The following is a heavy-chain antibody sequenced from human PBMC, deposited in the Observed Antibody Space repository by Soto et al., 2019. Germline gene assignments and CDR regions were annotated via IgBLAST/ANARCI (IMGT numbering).Heavy chain of an antibody. V-gene: IGHV3-23*01. CDR2: ISGSGGGT. D-gene: IGHD6-19*01. CDR1: GFTFSSYA. CDR3: AKDATREAVAGTFFDY. Sequence: PGGSLRLSCAASGFTFSSYAMTWVRQAPGKGLEWVSGISGSGGGTYYADSVKGRFTISRDNSKNTVYLQMNSLRAEDTAVYYCAKDATREAVAGTFFDYWGQGTLVTVSS. J-gene: IGHJ4*02.